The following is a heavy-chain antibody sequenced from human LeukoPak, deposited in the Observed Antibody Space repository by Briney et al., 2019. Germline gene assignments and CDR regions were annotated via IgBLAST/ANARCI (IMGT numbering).Heavy chain of an antibody. J-gene: IGHJ3*02. CDR3: ARLTVRGYYDSSGYPSDAFDI. CDR1: GYDFTTYW. Sequence: GESLKISCKISGYDFTTYWIGWVRQMPGKGLECMGIIWPGDSDTRYSPSFQGQVTISADKSISTAYLQWSSLKASDTAMYYCARLTVRGYYDSSGYPSDAFDIWGQGTMVTVSS. D-gene: IGHD3-22*01. V-gene: IGHV5-51*01. CDR2: IWPGDSDT.